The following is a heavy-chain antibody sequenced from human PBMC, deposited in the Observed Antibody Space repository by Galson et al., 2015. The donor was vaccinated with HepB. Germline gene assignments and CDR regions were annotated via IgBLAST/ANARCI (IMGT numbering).Heavy chain of an antibody. V-gene: IGHV3-7*01. CDR1: GLTFSSYW. CDR3: ARDWNYMDV. Sequence: SLRLSCAASGLTFSSYWMSWVRQAPGKGLEWVANIKQDGSEKYYVDSVKGRFTISRDNAKNSLYLQMNSLRAEDTAVYYCARDWNYMDVWGKGTTVTVSS. CDR2: IKQDGSEK. D-gene: IGHD1-1*01. J-gene: IGHJ6*03.